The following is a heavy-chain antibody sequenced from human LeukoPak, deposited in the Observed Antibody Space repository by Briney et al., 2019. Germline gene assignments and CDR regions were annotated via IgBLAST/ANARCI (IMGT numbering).Heavy chain of an antibody. J-gene: IGHJ4*02. CDR2: IYYSGST. Sequence: SETLSLTCTVSGGSISSSSYYWGWIRQPPGKGLEWIGSIYYSGSTYYNPSLKSRVTISVDTSKNQFSLKLSSVTAADTAVYYCARFDSGYPFDYWGQGTLVTVSS. D-gene: IGHD5-12*01. V-gene: IGHV4-39*07. CDR1: GGSISSSSYY. CDR3: ARFDSGYPFDY.